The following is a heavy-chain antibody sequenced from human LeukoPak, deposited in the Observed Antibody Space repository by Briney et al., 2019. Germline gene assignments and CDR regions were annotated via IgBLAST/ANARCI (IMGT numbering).Heavy chain of an antibody. CDR1: GFIFSSYG. J-gene: IGHJ1*01. V-gene: IGHV3-30*18. CDR3: AKDQTPPLH. Sequence: GGSLRLSCAASGFIFSSYGMHWVRQAPGKGLEWVAVISYDGSNKYYADSVKGRFTISRDNSKNTLYLQMNSLRAEDTAVYYCAKDQTPPLHWGQGTLVTVSS. CDR2: ISYDGSNK. D-gene: IGHD4-23*01.